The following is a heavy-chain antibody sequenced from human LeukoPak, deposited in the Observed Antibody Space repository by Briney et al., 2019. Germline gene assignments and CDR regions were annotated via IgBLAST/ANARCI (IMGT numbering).Heavy chain of an antibody. CDR2: ISGSGGST. CDR1: GFTFSSYA. J-gene: IGHJ5*02. V-gene: IGHV3-23*01. CDR3: AKDNGSGWYGGGFDP. Sequence: GGSLRLSCVASGFTFSSYAMSWVRQAPGKGLEWASAISGSGGSTYYADSVKGRFTISRDNSKNTLYLQMNSLRAEDTAVYYCAKDNGSGWYGGGFDPWGQGTLVTVSS. D-gene: IGHD6-19*01.